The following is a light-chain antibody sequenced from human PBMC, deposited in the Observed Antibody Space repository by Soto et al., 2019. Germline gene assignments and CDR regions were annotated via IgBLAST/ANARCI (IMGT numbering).Light chain of an antibody. Sequence: DIVMTQSPDSLAVSLGERATINCKSSQSVLYSSNNKNYLAWYQQKPGQPPKLLISWASTRETGVPDRFSGSGAGGDFTLAISSLQAEGGAVYYCQQYHTTPQAFGQGTKVEIK. CDR2: WAS. CDR1: QSVLYSSNNKNY. J-gene: IGKJ1*01. CDR3: QQYHTTPQA. V-gene: IGKV4-1*01.